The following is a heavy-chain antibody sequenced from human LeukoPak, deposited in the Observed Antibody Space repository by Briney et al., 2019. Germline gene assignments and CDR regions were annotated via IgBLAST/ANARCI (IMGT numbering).Heavy chain of an antibody. V-gene: IGHV3-7*01. CDR3: ARVEASGYDYGAFDY. J-gene: IGHJ4*02. Sequence: PGGSLRLSCAASGFSFSDYYMSWIRQAPGKELQWVANIKQDGSAKYYVDSVKGLFTISRDNAKNSLYLQMNSLRAEDTAVYYCARVEASGYDYGAFDYWGQGTLVTVSS. CDR1: GFSFSDYY. D-gene: IGHD5-12*01. CDR2: IKQDGSAK.